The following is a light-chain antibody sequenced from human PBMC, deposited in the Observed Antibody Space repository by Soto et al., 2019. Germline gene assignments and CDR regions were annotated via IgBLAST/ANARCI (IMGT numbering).Light chain of an antibody. CDR1: QSVSGY. CDR2: DAS. J-gene: IGKJ4*01. Sequence: EMVLTQSPATLSLSPGNRATLSCRASQSVSGYLAWYQQKPGQAPRLLNYDASNRATGIPATLSGSRSGTAFTRTFASLATEGFAADYCQQRSNSPSTFGGGTKVES. CDR3: QQRSNSPST. V-gene: IGKV3-11*01.